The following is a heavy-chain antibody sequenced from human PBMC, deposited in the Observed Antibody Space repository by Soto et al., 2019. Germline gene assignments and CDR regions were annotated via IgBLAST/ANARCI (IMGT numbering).Heavy chain of an antibody. CDR3: ARAPYCSSTSCYFNWFDP. Sequence: QVQLVQSGAEVKKPGASVKVSCKASGYTFTSYAMHWVRQAPGQRLEWMGWINAGNGNTKYSQKFQGRVTITRSTSASTAYMELSSLRSEDTAVYYCARAPYCSSTSCYFNWFDPWGQGPLVTVSS. J-gene: IGHJ5*02. CDR2: INAGNGNT. V-gene: IGHV1-3*01. CDR1: GYTFTSYA. D-gene: IGHD2-2*01.